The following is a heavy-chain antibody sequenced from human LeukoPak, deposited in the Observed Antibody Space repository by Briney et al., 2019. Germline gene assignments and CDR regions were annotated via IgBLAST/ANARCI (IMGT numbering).Heavy chain of an antibody. Sequence: WETLSLTCTVSGGSITSSGYYWGWIHQPPGKGLEWIASIHYSGITYYNPSLKSRVTISVDTSKNHFSLKLSSVTAADTAVYYCARYGGRSEFDYWGQGTLVTVSS. J-gene: IGHJ4*02. D-gene: IGHD4-23*01. CDR2: IHYSGIT. CDR3: ARYGGRSEFDY. CDR1: GGSITSSGYY. V-gene: IGHV4-39*02.